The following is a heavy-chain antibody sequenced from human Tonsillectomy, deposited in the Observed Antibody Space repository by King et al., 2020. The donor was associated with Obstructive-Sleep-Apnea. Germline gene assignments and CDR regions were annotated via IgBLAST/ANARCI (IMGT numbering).Heavy chain of an antibody. CDR2: INHSGST. D-gene: IGHD3-9*01. CDR3: ARGTAYYDILTGYWYYFDY. CDR1: GGSFSGYY. V-gene: IGHV4-34*01. Sequence: VQLPQWGAGLLKPSETLSLTCAVSGGSFSGYYWSWIRQPPGKGLEWIGEINHSGSTNYNPSLKSRVTISVDTSKNQFSLKLSSVTAADTAVYYCARGTAYYDILTGYWYYFDYWGQGTLVTVSS. J-gene: IGHJ4*02.